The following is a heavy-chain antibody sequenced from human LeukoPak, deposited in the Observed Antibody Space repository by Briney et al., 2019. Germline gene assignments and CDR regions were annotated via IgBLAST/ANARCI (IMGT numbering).Heavy chain of an antibody. CDR3: ARLLRNIAAAVYYFDY. D-gene: IGHD6-13*01. CDR2: IYPGDSDT. CDR1: GYRFTSYW. J-gene: IGHJ4*02. Sequence: GESLKISCKGSGYRFTSYWIGWVRQMPGKGLEWMGIIYPGDSDTRYSPSFQGQVTISADKSISTASLQWSSLKASDTAMYYCARLLRNIAAAVYYFDYWGQGTLVTVSS. V-gene: IGHV5-51*01.